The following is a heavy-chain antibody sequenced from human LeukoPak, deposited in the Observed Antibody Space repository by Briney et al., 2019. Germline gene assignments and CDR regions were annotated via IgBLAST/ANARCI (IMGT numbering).Heavy chain of an antibody. V-gene: IGHV3-73*01. Sequence: SGGSLRLPCAASGFTFSGSAVHWVRQASGKGLEWVGRIRGKTDNYATVYAASVTGRFTISRDDSKNTAYLQMNSLKTEDTAVYYCTRHVPYGDFAFDYWGQGTLVTVSS. D-gene: IGHD4-17*01. CDR2: IRGKTDNYAT. J-gene: IGHJ4*02. CDR3: TRHVPYGDFAFDY. CDR1: GFTFSGSA.